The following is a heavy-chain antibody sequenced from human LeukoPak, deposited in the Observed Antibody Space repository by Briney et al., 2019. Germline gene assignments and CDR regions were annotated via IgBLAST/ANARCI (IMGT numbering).Heavy chain of an antibody. CDR3: ARNVPIVVVAATLAYYGMDV. CDR1: GYTFTSYG. J-gene: IGHJ6*02. Sequence: ASVTVSFTGSGYTFTSYGISWGRQAPGQGREGMGGISAYNGNTNYAQKLQGRVTITTDTSTSTAYMELRSLRSDDTAVYYCARNVPIVVVAATLAYYGMDVWGQGTTVTVSS. CDR2: ISAYNGNT. D-gene: IGHD2-15*01. V-gene: IGHV1-18*01.